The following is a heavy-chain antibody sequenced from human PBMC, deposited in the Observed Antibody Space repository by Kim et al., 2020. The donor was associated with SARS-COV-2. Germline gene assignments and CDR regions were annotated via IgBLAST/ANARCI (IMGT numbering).Heavy chain of an antibody. D-gene: IGHD6-13*01. J-gene: IGHJ4*02. CDR3: AGDLGNCWYSLDY. CDR1: GGSISGYW. Sequence: SETLSLTCAVSGGSISGYWWSWVRQPPNKGLEWVWEVHHSGTSKYKPTLTSRVSISVDESKNHFSLNLTSVTAADPAVYLCAGDLGNCWYSLDYWCQGTLVTV. V-gene: IGHV4-4*02. CDR2: VHHSGTS.